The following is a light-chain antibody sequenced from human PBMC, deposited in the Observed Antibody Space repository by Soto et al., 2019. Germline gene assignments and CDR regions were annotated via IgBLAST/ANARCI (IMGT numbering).Light chain of an antibody. CDR2: WAS. Sequence: DIVMTQSPDSLAVSLGERATINCKSSQSVLYSSNNKNYVAWYQQRPGQPPNLLIYWASAREFGVPDRFSGSGFGTDFTITISSLQLEDVAVYYCQQYYCTPLTFGGGTKVEIK. V-gene: IGKV4-1*01. CDR1: QSVLYSSNNKNY. J-gene: IGKJ4*01. CDR3: QQYYCTPLT.